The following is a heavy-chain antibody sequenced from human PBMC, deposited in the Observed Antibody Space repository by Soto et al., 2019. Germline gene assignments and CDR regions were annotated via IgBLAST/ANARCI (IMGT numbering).Heavy chain of an antibody. Sequence: SETLSLTCTVTGDSVNSYYWSWMRQPPGKGLECIGYVYYSGSTNYNPSLKSRVTISVDTSKNQISLRLKSVTAADTAVYYCARAEKSGIHYFECWGHGSLVTVSS. V-gene: IGHV4-59*02. J-gene: IGHJ4*01. CDR3: ARAEKSGIHYFEC. CDR1: GDSVNSYY. D-gene: IGHD6-13*01. CDR2: VYYSGST.